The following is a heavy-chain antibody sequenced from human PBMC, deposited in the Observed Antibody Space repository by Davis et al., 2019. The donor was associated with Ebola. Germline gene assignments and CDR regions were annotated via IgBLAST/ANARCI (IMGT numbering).Heavy chain of an antibody. V-gene: IGHV3-48*02. Sequence: GESLKIPCAASGFTLSNVWMNWVRQAPGQGLEWVSYISSSSSTIYYADSVKGRFTIFRDNAKNSLYLQMNSLRDEDTAVYYGARDLYSSIWYGSLYYYGMDVWGQGTTVTVSS. J-gene: IGHJ6*02. CDR3: ARDLYSSIWYGSLYYYGMDV. D-gene: IGHD6-13*01. CDR2: ISSSSSTI. CDR1: GFTLSNVW.